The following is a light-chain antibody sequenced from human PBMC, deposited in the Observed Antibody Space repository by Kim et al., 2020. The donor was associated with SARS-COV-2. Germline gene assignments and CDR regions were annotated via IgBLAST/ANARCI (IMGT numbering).Light chain of an antibody. CDR1: QSSNSY. J-gene: IGKJ2*01. CDR3: QQSYSTPYT. V-gene: IGKV1-39*01. CDR2: AAS. Sequence: SASVGDRVTITCRASQSSNSYLNWYQQKPGKAPKLLIYAASSLQSGVPSRFSGSGSGTDFTLTISSLQPEDFATYYCQQSYSTPYTFGQGTKLE.